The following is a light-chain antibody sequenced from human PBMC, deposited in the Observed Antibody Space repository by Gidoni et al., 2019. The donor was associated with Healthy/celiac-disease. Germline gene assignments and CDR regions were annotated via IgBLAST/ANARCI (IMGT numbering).Light chain of an antibody. CDR1: QSISSW. J-gene: IGKJ1*01. CDR3: QQYNCYRT. V-gene: IGKV1-5*03. CDR2: KAS. Sequence: DIQMTESTSTRSASVGDRVTITCRARQSISSWSAWYQQKPGKAPQLLIYKASSFESGVPSRFSGSCSATDSPLTISLLPPDYFATYYCQQYNCYRTFGQGTKVEIK.